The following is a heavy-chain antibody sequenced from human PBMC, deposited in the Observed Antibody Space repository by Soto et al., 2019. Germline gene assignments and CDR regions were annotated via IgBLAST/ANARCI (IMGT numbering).Heavy chain of an antibody. V-gene: IGHV1-69*01. J-gene: IGHJ4*02. CDR3: NIVVVVAATRVLDY. D-gene: IGHD2-15*01. Sequence: QVQLVQSGAEVKKPGSSVKFSCKASGGTFSSYAISWVRQAPGQGLEWMGGIIPIFGTANYAQKFQGRVTITADESTSTVYMELSSLRAEDTAVYYCNIVVVVAATRVLDYWGQGTLVTVSS. CDR1: GGTFSSYA. CDR2: IIPIFGTA.